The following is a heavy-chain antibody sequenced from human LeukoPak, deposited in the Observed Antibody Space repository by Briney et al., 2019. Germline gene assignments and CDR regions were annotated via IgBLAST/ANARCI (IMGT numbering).Heavy chain of an antibody. CDR3: ARSGSYGPNFAY. CDR2: IYYSGST. J-gene: IGHJ4*02. Sequence: SETLSLTCTVSGGSISSYYWSWIRQSPGKGLEWIGYIYYSGSTNYNPSLKSRVTISVDTSKNQFSLKLSSVTAADTAVYYCARSGSYGPNFAYWGQGTLVTVSS. CDR1: GGSISSYY. V-gene: IGHV4-59*08. D-gene: IGHD1-26*01.